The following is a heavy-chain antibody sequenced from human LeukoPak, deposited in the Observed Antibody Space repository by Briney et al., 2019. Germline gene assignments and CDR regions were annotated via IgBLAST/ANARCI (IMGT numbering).Heavy chain of an antibody. CDR1: GFTFSNFW. V-gene: IGHV3-74*01. J-gene: IGHJ5*02. CDR2: INNDGGST. Sequence: PGGSLRLSCAASGFTFSNFWMHWVRQAPGKGLVWVSRINNDGGSTAYADSVKGRFTVSRDNAKNTLYLQMNSLRAEDTAVYYCARDSFVTISGGWNWFDPWGQGTLVTVSS. CDR3: ARDSFVTISGGWNWFDP. D-gene: IGHD3-3*01.